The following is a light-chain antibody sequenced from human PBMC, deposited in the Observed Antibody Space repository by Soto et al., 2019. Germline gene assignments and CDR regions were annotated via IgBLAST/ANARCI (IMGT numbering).Light chain of an antibody. CDR3: QQCNNWPPWT. CDR2: GAS. J-gene: IGKJ1*01. V-gene: IGKV3-15*01. CDR1: QGVSSN. Sequence: EIVMTQSPATLSVSPGERATLSCRASQGVSSNLAWYQQKPGQAPRLLIYGASTRATGIPARFSGSGSGTEFTLTFSSLQSEDSAVYYCQQCNNWPPWTFGQGTKVEIK.